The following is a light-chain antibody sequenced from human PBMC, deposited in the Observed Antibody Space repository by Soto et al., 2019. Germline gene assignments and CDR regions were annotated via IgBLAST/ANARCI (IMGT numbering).Light chain of an antibody. CDR3: LQDFKYPRT. Sequence: AILMTQSPSSLSASLWDRFTITFLASQGIRNDLAWYQQKPGKAPKLLIYEASTLQSGVPSRFSGSYSGTDFTLTIGSLQPGDFATYYCLQDFKYPRTFGQGTKVDIK. J-gene: IGKJ1*01. CDR1: QGIRND. CDR2: EAS. V-gene: IGKV1-6*01.